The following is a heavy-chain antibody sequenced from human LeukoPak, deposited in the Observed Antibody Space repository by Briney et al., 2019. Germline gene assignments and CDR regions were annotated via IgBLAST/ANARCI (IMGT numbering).Heavy chain of an antibody. J-gene: IGHJ5*02. CDR2: INTNTGNP. V-gene: IGHV7-4-1*02. CDR3: ARGADRERDIVVVVADGGNWFDP. CDR1: GYTFTSYA. D-gene: IGHD2-15*01. Sequence: ASVKVSCKASGYTFTSYAMNWVRQAPGQGLEWMGWINTNTGNPTYAQGFTGRFVFSLDTSVSTAYLQISSLKAEDTAVYYCARGADRERDIVVVVADGGNWFDPWGQGTLVTVSS.